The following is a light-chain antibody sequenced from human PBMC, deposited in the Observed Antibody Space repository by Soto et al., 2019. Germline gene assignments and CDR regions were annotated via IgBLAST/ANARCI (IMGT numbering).Light chain of an antibody. CDR1: SANIGSNT. V-gene: IGLV1-44*01. Sequence: QSVLTQPPSASGTPGQRVTISCAGSSANIGSNTVNWYQQLPGTAPKLLIYRNTERPSGVPDRFSGSKSGTSASLAISGLQPQDEADYYCAAWDDSLNGRVFGGGTKLTVL. J-gene: IGLJ3*02. CDR3: AAWDDSLNGRV. CDR2: RNT.